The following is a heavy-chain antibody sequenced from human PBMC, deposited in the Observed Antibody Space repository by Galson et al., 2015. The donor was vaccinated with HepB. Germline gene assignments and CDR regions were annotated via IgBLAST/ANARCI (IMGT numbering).Heavy chain of an antibody. CDR2: ISAYNGNT. Sequence: SVKVSCKASGYTFTSYGISWVRQAPGQGLEWMGWISAYNGNTNYAQKLQGRVTMTTDTSTSTAYMELRSLRSDDTAVYYCARADSSNIKTRHWFDPWGQGTLVTVSS. V-gene: IGHV1-18*01. J-gene: IGHJ5*02. CDR1: GYTFTSYG. D-gene: IGHD6-13*01. CDR3: ARADSSNIKTRHWFDP.